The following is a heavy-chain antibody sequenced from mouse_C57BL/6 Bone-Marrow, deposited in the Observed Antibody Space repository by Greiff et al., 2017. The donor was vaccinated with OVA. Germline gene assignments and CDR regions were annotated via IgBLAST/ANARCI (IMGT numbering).Heavy chain of an antibody. J-gene: IGHJ2*01. V-gene: IGHV1-82*01. Sequence: VQLQQTGPELVKPGASVTISCKASGYAFSSSWMNWVKQRPGKGLEWIGRIYPGDGDTNYNGKFTGKATLTADKSSSTAYMQLSSLTSEDSAVYCCAVLPGGYWGQGTTLTVSS. CDR2: IYPGDGDT. CDR3: AVLPGGY. CDR1: GYAFSSSW. D-gene: IGHD1-1*01.